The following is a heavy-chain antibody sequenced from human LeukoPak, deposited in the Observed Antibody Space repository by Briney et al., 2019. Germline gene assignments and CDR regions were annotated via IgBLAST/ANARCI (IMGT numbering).Heavy chain of an antibody. CDR3: AKGSSWYPFDY. V-gene: IGHV3-7*03. J-gene: IGHJ4*02. Sequence: GGSLRLSCAASGFTFSSYWMSWVRQAPGKGLEWVANIRQDGSDKNYVDSVKGRFTISRDNAKNSLYLQMNGLRAEDTAVYYCAKGSSWYPFDYWGQGTLVTVSS. CDR2: IRQDGSDK. CDR1: GFTFSSYW. D-gene: IGHD6-13*01.